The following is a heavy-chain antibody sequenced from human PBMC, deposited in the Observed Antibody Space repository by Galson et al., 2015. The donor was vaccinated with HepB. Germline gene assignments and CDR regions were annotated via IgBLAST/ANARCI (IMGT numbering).Heavy chain of an antibody. CDR1: GGSISSSNW. Sequence: LSLTCAVSGGSISSSNWWSWVRQPPGKGLEWIGEIYHSGSTNYNPSLKSRVTISVDKSKNQFSLKLSSVTAADTAVYYCARDPQYSGSYRPFDYWGQGTLVTVSS. CDR2: IYHSGST. CDR3: ARDPQYSGSYRPFDY. J-gene: IGHJ4*02. D-gene: IGHD1-26*01. V-gene: IGHV4-4*02.